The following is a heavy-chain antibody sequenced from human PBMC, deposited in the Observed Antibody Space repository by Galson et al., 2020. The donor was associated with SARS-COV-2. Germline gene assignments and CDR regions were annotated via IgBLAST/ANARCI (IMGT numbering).Heavy chain of an antibody. D-gene: IGHD2-15*01. CDR2: IYPGDSDT. Sequence: GESLKISCKGSGYSFTDYWIGWVRQMPGKGLEWMGIIYPGDSDTTYNPSFQGQVTISVDRSISTAYLQWTNLKASDTAMYYCARRVGYCSSSTCNWQEYYFHYWGQGTLVTVSS. CDR1: GYSFTDYW. CDR3: ARRVGYCSSSTCNWQEYYFHY. J-gene: IGHJ4*02. V-gene: IGHV5-51*01.